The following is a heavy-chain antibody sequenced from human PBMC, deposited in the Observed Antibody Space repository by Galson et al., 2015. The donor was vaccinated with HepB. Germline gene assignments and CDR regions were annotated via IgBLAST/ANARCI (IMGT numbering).Heavy chain of an antibody. D-gene: IGHD6-19*01. CDR3: ARGLGYDGFDI. CDR1: GFTFSSYS. CDR2: ISSSSSYI. Sequence: SLRLSCAASGFTFSSYSMNWVRQAPGKGLEWVSSISSSSSYIYYADSVKGRFTISRDNAKNSLYLQMSSLRAEDTAVYYCARGLGYDGFDIWGQGTLVTVSS. J-gene: IGHJ3*02. V-gene: IGHV3-21*01.